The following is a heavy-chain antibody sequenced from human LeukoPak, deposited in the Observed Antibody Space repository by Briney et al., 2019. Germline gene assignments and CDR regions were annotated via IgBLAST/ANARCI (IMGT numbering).Heavy chain of an antibody. Sequence: PGGSLRLSCAASGFTFSRYGMNWVSQAPGKGLEWVSTIGSSGGRTYYADSVKGRFTISRDTSKNTVYLQMNNLRAEDTAVYFCAKDRRDYYNSGWYHFDYWGQGTLVTVSS. V-gene: IGHV3-23*01. D-gene: IGHD6-19*01. CDR3: AKDRRDYYNSGWYHFDY. CDR2: IGSSGGRT. J-gene: IGHJ4*02. CDR1: GFTFSRYG.